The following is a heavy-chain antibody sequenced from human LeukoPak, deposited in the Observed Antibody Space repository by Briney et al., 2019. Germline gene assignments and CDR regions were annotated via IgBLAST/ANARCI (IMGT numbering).Heavy chain of an antibody. Sequence: GGYLRLSCVASGFTFTSYGMHWVRQAPGKGLEWVANIKQDGSEKYYVDSVKGRFTISRDNAKNSLYLQMNSLRAEDTAVYYCARVRRRYHDHWGQGTLVTVSS. J-gene: IGHJ5*02. CDR2: IKQDGSEK. D-gene: IGHD1-26*01. CDR3: ARVRRRYHDH. V-gene: IGHV3-7*01. CDR1: GFTFTSYG.